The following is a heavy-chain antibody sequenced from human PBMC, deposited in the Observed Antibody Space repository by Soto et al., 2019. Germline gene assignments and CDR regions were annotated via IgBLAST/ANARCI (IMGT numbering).Heavy chain of an antibody. Sequence: SETLSLTCTVSGVSISSGGYYWSWIRQHPGKGLEWIGYIYYSGSTYYNPSLKSRVTISVDTSKNQFSLKLSSVTAADTAVYHCARDLAAAGYSYGYFDYWGQGTLVTVSS. CDR2: IYYSGST. V-gene: IGHV4-31*03. CDR3: ARDLAAAGYSYGYFDY. CDR1: GVSISSGGYY. D-gene: IGHD5-18*01. J-gene: IGHJ4*02.